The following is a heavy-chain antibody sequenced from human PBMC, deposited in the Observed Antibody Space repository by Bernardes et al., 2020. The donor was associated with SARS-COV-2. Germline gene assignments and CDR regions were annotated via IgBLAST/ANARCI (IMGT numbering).Heavy chain of an antibody. Sequence: SETLSLTCTVSVGSVSSGSYYWVWIRQPPGKGLEWIGSIYYSGSTHYNPSLKSRVTISVDTSKNQFSLRLRSVTAADTAVYYCARQVDTSLDWYFDVWGRGTLVTVSS. CDR2: IYYSGST. CDR3: ARQVDTSLDWYFDV. V-gene: IGHV4-39*01. J-gene: IGHJ2*01. D-gene: IGHD5-18*01. CDR1: VGSVSSGSYY.